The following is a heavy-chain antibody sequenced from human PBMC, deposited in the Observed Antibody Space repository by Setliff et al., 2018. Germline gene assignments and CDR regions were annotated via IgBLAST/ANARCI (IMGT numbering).Heavy chain of an antibody. J-gene: IGHJ4*02. CDR2: INWNGGSI. D-gene: IGHD4-17*01. CDR1: GFTFDDYA. V-gene: IGHV3-20*04. Sequence: TGESLKISCAASGFTFDDYAMTWVRQAPGKGLEWVSGINWNGGSIGYADSVKGRFTISRDNAKNSLYLLMNSLRAEDTALYYCVRDKGSNYGDNWFDYWGQGTLVTISS. CDR3: VRDKGSNYGDNWFDY.